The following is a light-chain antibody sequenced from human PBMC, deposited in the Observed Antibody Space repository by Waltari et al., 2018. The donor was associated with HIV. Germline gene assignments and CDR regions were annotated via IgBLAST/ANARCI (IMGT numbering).Light chain of an antibody. CDR1: SRDLGTYDY. Sequence: QSALTQPPSASGSLGQSVTISCTGTSRDLGTYDYVSWSQHHPRLAPKLMLYDVTRPPSGVAVLFSGSRSGSTAFLTVAGLQPDDEATYFCSSYGDSLRVLFGGGTNVTVL. CDR2: DVT. CDR3: SSYGDSLRVL. V-gene: IGLV2-8*01. J-gene: IGLJ3*02.